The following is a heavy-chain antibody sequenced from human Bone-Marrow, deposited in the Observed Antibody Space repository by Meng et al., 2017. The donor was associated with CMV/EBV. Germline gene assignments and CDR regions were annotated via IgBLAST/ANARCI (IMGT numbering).Heavy chain of an antibody. J-gene: IGHJ4*02. D-gene: IGHD2-15*01. CDR1: GFTFDDYA. Sequence: GESLKISCAASGFTFDDYAMSWVRQVPGKGLEWVSGINWSGGSTGYADSVKGRFTISRDNAKNSLYLQMNSLRAEDTALYYCARDNGGYCSGGSCHSYNYWGQGTLVTVSS. CDR2: INWSGGST. V-gene: IGHV3-20*04. CDR3: ARDNGGYCSGGSCHSYNY.